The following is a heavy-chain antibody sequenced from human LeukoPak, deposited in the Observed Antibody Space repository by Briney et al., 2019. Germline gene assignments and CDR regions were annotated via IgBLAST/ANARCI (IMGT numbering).Heavy chain of an antibody. Sequence: GGSLRLSCAASGFTLSSYGMHWVRQAPGKGLEWVAVISYDGSNKYYADSVKGRFTISRDNSKNTLYLQMNSLRAEDTAVYYCAKDHSGVVDYWGQGTLVTVSS. CDR3: AKDHSGVVDY. V-gene: IGHV3-30*18. CDR2: ISYDGSNK. J-gene: IGHJ4*02. D-gene: IGHD2-21*01. CDR1: GFTLSSYG.